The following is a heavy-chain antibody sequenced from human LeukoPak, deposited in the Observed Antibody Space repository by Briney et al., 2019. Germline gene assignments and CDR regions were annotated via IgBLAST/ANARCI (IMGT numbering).Heavy chain of an antibody. CDR3: ARDGDGYINFDY. CDR2: IIPIFGTA. V-gene: IGHV1-69*13. J-gene: IGHJ4*02. Sequence: ASVKASCKASGGTFNSYAISWVRQAPGQGLEWMGGIIPIFGTANYAQKFQGRVTITADESTSTAYMELSSLRSEDTAVYYCARDGDGYINFDYWGQGTLVTVSS. D-gene: IGHD5-24*01. CDR1: GGTFNSYA.